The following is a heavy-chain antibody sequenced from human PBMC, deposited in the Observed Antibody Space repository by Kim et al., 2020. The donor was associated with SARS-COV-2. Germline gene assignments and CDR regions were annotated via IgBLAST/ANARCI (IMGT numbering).Heavy chain of an antibody. D-gene: IGHD1-26*01. CDR1: GYTFTTYG. CDR3: ARDANSGRTTSDY. CDR2: ISTYNGNT. J-gene: IGHJ4*02. V-gene: IGHV1-18*01. Sequence: ASVKVSCKASGYTFTTYGFSWMRQAPGQGLEWMGWISTYNGNTRYAQKFQDRVTMTTDTSTSTAYTELRSLRSDDTAVYYCARDANSGRTTSDYWGQGTLVTVSS.